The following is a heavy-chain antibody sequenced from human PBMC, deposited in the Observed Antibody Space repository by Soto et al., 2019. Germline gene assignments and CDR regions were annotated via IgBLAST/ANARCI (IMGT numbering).Heavy chain of an antibody. Sequence: QLQLQESGPGLVKPSETLSLTCTVSGDSISSNSFYWGWIRQPPGEGLEWIGSMYYSGSTYYNPXLXSXXTISVDTSKSQFSLKLSSVTAADTAVYYCARAPDSWGQGTLVTVSS. CDR1: GDSISSNSFY. CDR3: ARAPDS. J-gene: IGHJ4*02. V-gene: IGHV4-39*01. CDR2: MYYSGST.